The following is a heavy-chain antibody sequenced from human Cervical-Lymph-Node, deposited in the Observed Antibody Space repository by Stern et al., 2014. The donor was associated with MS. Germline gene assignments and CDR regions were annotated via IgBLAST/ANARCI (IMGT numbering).Heavy chain of an antibody. CDR3: ARRGGRRLVHFDY. V-gene: IGHV4-4*02. Sequence: QVQLQESGPGLVKPSGTLSLTCAVSGDAITNNNWWSWVRQAPGKGLEWIGEIHVSGSTNYNPSLASRVIMSVERSSNQFSVKLNSVTAADTAIYYCARRGGRRLVHFDYWGRGTLVTVSS. D-gene: IGHD3-9*01. J-gene: IGHJ4*02. CDR2: IHVSGST. CDR1: GDAITNNNW.